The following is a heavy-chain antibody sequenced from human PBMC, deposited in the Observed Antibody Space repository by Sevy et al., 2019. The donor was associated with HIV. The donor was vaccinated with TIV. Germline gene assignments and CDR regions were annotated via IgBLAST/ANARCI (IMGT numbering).Heavy chain of an antibody. V-gene: IGHV4-59*02. CDR3: ARFDSNFDPRFDP. Sequence: SETLSLTCFASGGTVNNHYWSWIRQSPGKGLEWIGYKHYSGTYPYNPSLKSRLTLSLDMPNNQFSMQLTSVTAADTAIYYCARFDSNFDPRFDPWGQGTLVTVSS. J-gene: IGHJ5*02. CDR1: GGTVNNHY. D-gene: IGHD2-15*01. CDR2: KHYSGTY.